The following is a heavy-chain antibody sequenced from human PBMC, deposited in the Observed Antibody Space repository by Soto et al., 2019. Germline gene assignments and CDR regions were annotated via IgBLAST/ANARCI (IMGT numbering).Heavy chain of an antibody. D-gene: IGHD6-6*01. J-gene: IGHJ6*03. CDR2: ISAYNGNT. CDR3: ARHGRLKRVGSSSSARGYYYYYMDV. Sequence: GASVKVSCKASGYTFTSYGISWVRQAPGQGLEGMGWISAYNGNTNYAQKLQGRVTMTTDTSTSTAYMELRSLRSDDTAVYYCARHGRLKRVGSSSSARGYYYYYMDVWGKGTTVTVSS. CDR1: GYTFTSYG. V-gene: IGHV1-18*01.